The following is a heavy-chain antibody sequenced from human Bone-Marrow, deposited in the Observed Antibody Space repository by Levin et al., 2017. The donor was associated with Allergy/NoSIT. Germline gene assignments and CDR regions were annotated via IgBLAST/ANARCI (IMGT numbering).Heavy chain of an antibody. V-gene: IGHV1-69*13. CDR3: ARDEEEVTVYYYFFGMDV. CDR1: GGTFSRHA. CDR2: IIPIYGTT. Sequence: ASVKVSCRASGGTFSRHAISWVRQAPGQGLEWMGGIIPIYGTTKYAQKFQGRVTITADESTSTAYMELSSLRSADTAVYYCARDEEEVTVYYYFFGMDVWGQGTTVTVSS. D-gene: IGHD3-10*02. J-gene: IGHJ6*02.